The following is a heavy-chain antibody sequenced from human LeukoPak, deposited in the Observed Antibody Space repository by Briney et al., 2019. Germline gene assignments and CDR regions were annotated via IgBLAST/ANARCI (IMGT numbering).Heavy chain of an antibody. Sequence: GGSLRLSCAASGFTFDDYAMHWVRQAPGKGLEWVSYISSSGSTIYYADSVKGRFTISRDNAKNSLYLQMNSLRAEDTAVYYCARDFRRSIAAAGTGMDVWGQGTTVTVSS. CDR1: GFTFDDYA. CDR2: ISSSGSTI. J-gene: IGHJ6*02. D-gene: IGHD6-13*01. CDR3: ARDFRRSIAAAGTGMDV. V-gene: IGHV3-48*03.